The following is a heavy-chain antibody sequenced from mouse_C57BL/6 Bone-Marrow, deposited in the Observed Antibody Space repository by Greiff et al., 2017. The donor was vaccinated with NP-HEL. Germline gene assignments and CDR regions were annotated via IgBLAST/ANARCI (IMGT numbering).Heavy chain of an antibody. CDR1: GYSFTDYN. V-gene: IGHV1-39*01. J-gene: IGHJ3*01. Sequence: EVQLQQSGPELVKPGASVKISCKASGYSFTDYNTNWVKQSNGKSLEWIGVINPNYGTTSYNQKFKGKATLTVDQSSSTAYLQLNSLTSEDSAVYYCAREEVLLRRGFAYWGQGTLVTVSA. CDR3: AREEVLLRRGFAY. D-gene: IGHD1-1*01. CDR2: INPNYGTT.